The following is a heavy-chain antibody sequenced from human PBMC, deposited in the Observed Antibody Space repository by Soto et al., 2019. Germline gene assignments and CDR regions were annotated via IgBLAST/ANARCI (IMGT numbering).Heavy chain of an antibody. V-gene: IGHV1-8*01. J-gene: IGHJ5*02. D-gene: IGHD5-12*01. CDR2: MNPNSGNT. Sequence: QVQLVQSGAEVKKPGASVKVSCKASGYPLTSYDINWVRHATGQGLEWMGWMNPNSGNTGYAQKFQGRVTMTRNTSISTAYMELSSLRSEDTAVYYCARGLGYSGYDLTDLPWGQGTLVTVSS. CDR1: GYPLTSYD. CDR3: ARGLGYSGYDLTDLP.